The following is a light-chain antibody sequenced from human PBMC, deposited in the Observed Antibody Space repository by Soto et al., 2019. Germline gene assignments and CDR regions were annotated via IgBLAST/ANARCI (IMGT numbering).Light chain of an antibody. Sequence: QSVLTQPPSVSGAPGQRVSISCTGSSTNIGAGYLVHWYQQRPGTAPKLLIVGNTMRPSGVSNRFSASTSGTSASLAITGLQAEDEGDSYCQSYDSTLSARYVFGTGTKVTVL. CDR1: STNIGAGYL. CDR2: GNT. J-gene: IGLJ1*01. V-gene: IGLV1-40*01. CDR3: QSYDSTLSARYV.